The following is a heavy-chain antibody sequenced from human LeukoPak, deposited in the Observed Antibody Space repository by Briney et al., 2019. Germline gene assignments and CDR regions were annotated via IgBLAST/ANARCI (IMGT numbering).Heavy chain of an antibody. CDR2: ISTSGDNT. CDR1: GLTFSTYA. CDR3: AKERSAVTTGLFDS. D-gene: IGHD4-17*01. V-gene: IGHV3-23*01. J-gene: IGHJ4*02. Sequence: PGGSLRLSCAASGLTFSTYAMSWVRQAPGKGLEWVSAISTSGDNTYYADSVKGRFTISRDNSKNTLYLQINSLRVEDTAIYYCAKERSAVTTGLFDSWGQGTLVTVSS.